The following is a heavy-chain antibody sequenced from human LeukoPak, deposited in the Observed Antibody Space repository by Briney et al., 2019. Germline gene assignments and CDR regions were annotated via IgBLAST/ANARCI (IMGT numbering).Heavy chain of an antibody. J-gene: IGHJ4*02. D-gene: IGHD2-15*01. V-gene: IGHV4-4*02. CDR3: ARNYCSGDTCYSSLDY. Sequence: SETLSLTCAVSGDSVSSINWWSWVRQPPGKGLEWIGEIHHSGSTNYNASLRSRVTTSVDRAKNQFSLRLNSVTAADTAVYYCARNYCSGDTCYSSLDYWGQGTLVTVSS. CDR1: GDSVSSINW. CDR2: IHHSGST.